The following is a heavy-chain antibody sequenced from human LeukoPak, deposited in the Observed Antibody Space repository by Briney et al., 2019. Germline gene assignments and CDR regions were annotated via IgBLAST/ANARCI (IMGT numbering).Heavy chain of an antibody. Sequence: GGSLRLSCAASGFIVSSNYMSWVRRALGKGLEWVSVIYSGGTTYYADSVKGRFTISRDNSNNTLYLQMNSLRAEDTAVYYCARVGYCSSTSCYQGWFDPWGQGTLVTVSS. CDR3: ARVGYCSSTSCYQGWFDP. CDR1: GFIVSSNY. D-gene: IGHD2-2*01. CDR2: IYSGGTT. J-gene: IGHJ5*02. V-gene: IGHV3-53*01.